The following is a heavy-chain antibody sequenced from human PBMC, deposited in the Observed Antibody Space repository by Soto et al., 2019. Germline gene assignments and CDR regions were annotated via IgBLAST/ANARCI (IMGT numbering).Heavy chain of an antibody. Sequence: QVQLVQSGAEVKKPGVSVKVSCKSSGYTFTSYDINWVRQATGQGLEWMGWMNPNSGNTAYAQKFQGRVTMTRNTSISTAYMELSSLRSEDTAVYHCARETTMGHLAGFDPWGQGTLVTVSS. V-gene: IGHV1-8*01. D-gene: IGHD5-18*01. CDR1: GYTFTSYD. CDR2: MNPNSGNT. CDR3: ARETTMGHLAGFDP. J-gene: IGHJ5*02.